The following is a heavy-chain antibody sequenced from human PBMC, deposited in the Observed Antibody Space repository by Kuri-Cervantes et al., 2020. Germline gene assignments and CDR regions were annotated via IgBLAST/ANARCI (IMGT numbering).Heavy chain of an antibody. CDR2: ISAYNGNT. Sequence: ASVKVSCKASGYTFTSYGISWVRQAPGQGLEWMGWISAYNGNTNYAQNLQGRVTMTTDTSTSTAYMELRSLRSDDTAVYYCARDQGGYDPYYFDYWGQGTLVTVSS. CDR1: GYTFTSYG. V-gene: IGHV1-18*01. J-gene: IGHJ4*02. D-gene: IGHD5-12*01. CDR3: ARDQGGYDPYYFDY.